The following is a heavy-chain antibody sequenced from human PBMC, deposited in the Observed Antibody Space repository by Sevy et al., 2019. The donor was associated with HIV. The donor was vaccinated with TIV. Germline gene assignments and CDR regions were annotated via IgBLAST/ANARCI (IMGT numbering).Heavy chain of an antibody. CDR1: GYTFRSYG. J-gene: IGHJ4*02. D-gene: IGHD2-2*01. Sequence: ASVKVSCRASGYTFRSYGISWVRQAPGQGLEWMGWISPYTGDTDFGQKVQGRVSMTSDTSTSTAYMELRSLGSDDTAGYYCARDKPQGVVVLPGAMWGGVDYWGQGTLVTVSS. CDR3: ARDKPQGVVVLPGAMWGGVDY. V-gene: IGHV1-18*01. CDR2: ISPYTGDT.